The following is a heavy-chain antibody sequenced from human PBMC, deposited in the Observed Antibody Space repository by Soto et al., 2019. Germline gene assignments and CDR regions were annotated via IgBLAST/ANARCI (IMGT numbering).Heavy chain of an antibody. Sequence: GGSLRLPWAPSGFTFSSYWMHWVRQTPGKGLVWVSRINIDGSRTTYVDSVKGRFTISRDNAKNTVFLEMKNLRAEDTAVYYCARDSYAPHVWGQGTTVTVSS. D-gene: IGHD4-17*01. V-gene: IGHV3-74*03. CDR3: ARDSYAPHV. CDR2: INIDGSRT. J-gene: IGHJ6*02. CDR1: GFTFSSYW.